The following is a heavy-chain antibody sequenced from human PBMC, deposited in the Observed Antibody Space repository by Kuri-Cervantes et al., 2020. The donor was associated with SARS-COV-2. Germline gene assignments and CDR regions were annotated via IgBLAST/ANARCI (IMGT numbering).Heavy chain of an antibody. CDR2: IYYSGST. CDR3: ARSYYPYYFDY. D-gene: IGHD3-10*01. Sequence: SETLSLTCTVSGGSISSYYWSWIRQPPGKGLEWIGYIYYSGSTNYNPSLKSRVTISVDTSKNQFSLKLNSVTAADTAVYYCARSYYPYYFDYWGQGTLVTVSS. CDR1: GGSISSYY. J-gene: IGHJ4*02. V-gene: IGHV4-59*01.